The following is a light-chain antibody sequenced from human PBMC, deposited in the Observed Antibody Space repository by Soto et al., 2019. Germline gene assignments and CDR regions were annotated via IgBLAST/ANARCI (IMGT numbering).Light chain of an antibody. J-gene: IGLJ1*01. Sequence: QSVLTQPASVSGSPGQSITISCTGTSSDVGKYNLVSWYQQHPSKAPKVMILQGYKRPSGVSNRFSGSKFGNTASLTISGLQAEDEAEYYCCAYAATYTYVFGTGTKVTVL. CDR2: QGY. V-gene: IGLV2-23*01. CDR1: SSDVGKYNL. CDR3: CAYAATYTYV.